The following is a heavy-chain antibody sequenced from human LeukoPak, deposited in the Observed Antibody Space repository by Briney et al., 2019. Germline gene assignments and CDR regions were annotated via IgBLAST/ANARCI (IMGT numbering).Heavy chain of an antibody. Sequence: PGGSLRLPCAASGFSFTNYAMSWVRQAPGKGLEWVSAISGTGGVTYYADSVKGRFTISRDNSKNTLYLQVNSLRAADTAVYYCAKVQEMATILPPFHYWGQGTLVTVSS. CDR3: AKVQEMATILPPFHY. V-gene: IGHV3-23*01. D-gene: IGHD5-24*01. J-gene: IGHJ4*02. CDR2: ISGTGGVT. CDR1: GFSFTNYA.